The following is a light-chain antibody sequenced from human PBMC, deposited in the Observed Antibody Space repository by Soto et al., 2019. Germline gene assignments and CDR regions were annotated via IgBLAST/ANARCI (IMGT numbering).Light chain of an antibody. Sequence: DIQMTQSPSTLSASVGDRVTITCRASQSISNRLAWYQQKPGKAPKLLIYKASSLESGVPSRFSGSGSGTEFTLTISSLQPEDFATYYCQQGYSNPWTFGQGTKVDIK. V-gene: IGKV1-5*03. CDR3: QQGYSNPWT. J-gene: IGKJ1*01. CDR2: KAS. CDR1: QSISNR.